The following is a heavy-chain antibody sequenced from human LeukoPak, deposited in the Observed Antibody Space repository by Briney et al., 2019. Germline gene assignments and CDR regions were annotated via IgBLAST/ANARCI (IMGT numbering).Heavy chain of an antibody. CDR2: IYTSGST. V-gene: IGHV4-39*07. CDR1: GVSISSSNSY. D-gene: IGHD3-22*01. Sequence: SETLSLTCTVSGVSISSSNSYWGWIRQPPGTGLEWIGRIYTSGSTNYNPSLKSRVTMSVDTSKNQFSLKLSSVTAADTAVYYCARDPPDSSRWFDPWGQGTLVTVSS. J-gene: IGHJ5*02. CDR3: ARDPPDSSRWFDP.